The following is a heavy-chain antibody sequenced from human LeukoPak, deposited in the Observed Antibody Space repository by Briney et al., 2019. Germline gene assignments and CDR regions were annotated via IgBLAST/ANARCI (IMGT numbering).Heavy chain of an antibody. CDR3: ARLASGSYGPLTPFDY. D-gene: IGHD1-26*01. CDR2: IYYSGST. J-gene: IGHJ4*02. V-gene: IGHV4-59*01. CDR1: GGSISRYY. Sequence: SETLSLTCTVSGGSISRYYWSWIRQPPGKGLEWIGYIYYSGSTNYNYSLKSRVTISVDTSKNQFSLKLSSVTAADTAVYYSARLASGSYGPLTPFDYWGQGTLVTVSS.